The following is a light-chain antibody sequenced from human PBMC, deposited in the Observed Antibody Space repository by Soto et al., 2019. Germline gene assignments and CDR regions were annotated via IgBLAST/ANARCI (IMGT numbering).Light chain of an antibody. Sequence: FVVTQSPDTLSLSPGETATLSCRASQSVSSSVACYQHKPGQSPMLVVYSGYKRSPGVPARFSGSGSGTDFTLTISSLDSDDFAIYYFQQRYSWLRVFGPGTKV. CDR3: QQRYSWLRV. CDR2: SGY. V-gene: IGKV3-11*01. J-gene: IGKJ1*01. CDR1: QSVSSS.